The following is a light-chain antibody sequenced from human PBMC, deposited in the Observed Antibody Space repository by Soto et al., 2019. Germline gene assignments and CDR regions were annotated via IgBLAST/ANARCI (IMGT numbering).Light chain of an antibody. V-gene: IGLV2-8*01. CDR1: SSDVGGYNY. CDR2: EVN. Sequence: QSALTQPASVSGSPGQSITISCTGTSSDVGGYNYVSWYQQHPGKAPKLMIYEVNKRPSGVPDRFSGSKSGNTASLTVSGLQPEDEADYYCSSYAGSNNLLFGGGTKLTVL. CDR3: SSYAGSNNLL. J-gene: IGLJ2*01.